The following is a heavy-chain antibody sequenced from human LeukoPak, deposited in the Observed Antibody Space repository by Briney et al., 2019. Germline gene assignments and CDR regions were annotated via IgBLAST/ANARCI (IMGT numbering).Heavy chain of an antibody. D-gene: IGHD1-26*01. CDR2: ISGGGGST. J-gene: IGHJ4*02. Sequence: GGSLRLSCAASGFTFTSYSMNWVRQAPGKGLGWVSTISGGGGSTYYADSVKGRFTISRDNSKNTLYLQVNSLRAEDTAVYYCAKGGKWDVTPFDYWGQGTLVTVSS. V-gene: IGHV3-23*01. CDR3: AKGGKWDVTPFDY. CDR1: GFTFTSYS.